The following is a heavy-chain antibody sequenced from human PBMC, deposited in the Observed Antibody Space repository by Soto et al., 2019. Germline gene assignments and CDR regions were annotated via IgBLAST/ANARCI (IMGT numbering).Heavy chain of an antibody. Sequence: QVQLQQWGAGLLKPSETLSLTCAVHGGSFSGFYWTWIRQPPGKGLEWIGEINHSGSSNYNPPLKIRVTMSLDTSRNQFSLSLNSVTAADTAVYYCARMAGPWYFDLWGRGTLVTVSS. CDR1: GGSFSGFY. J-gene: IGHJ2*01. V-gene: IGHV4-34*01. CDR2: INHSGSS. CDR3: ARMAGPWYFDL.